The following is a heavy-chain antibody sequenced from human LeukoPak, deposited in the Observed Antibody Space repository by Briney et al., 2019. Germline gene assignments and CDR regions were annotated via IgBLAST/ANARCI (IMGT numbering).Heavy chain of an antibody. CDR3: ANAEGDSSGYYHGWFDP. J-gene: IGHJ5*02. CDR2: ILHVGSIK. D-gene: IGHD3-22*01. CDR1: GCTFSSYG. V-gene: IGHV3-30*18. Sequence: PGRTLRLSCAASGCTFSSYGMHWVRQAPGKGLEWVAVILHVGSIKYSADSVKGRFTISRDNSKNTLYLQMNSLRAEDTAVYYCANAEGDSSGYYHGWFDPWGQGTLVTVSS.